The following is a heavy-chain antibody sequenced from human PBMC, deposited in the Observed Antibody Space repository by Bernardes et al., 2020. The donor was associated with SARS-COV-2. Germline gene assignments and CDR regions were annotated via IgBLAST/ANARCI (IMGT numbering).Heavy chain of an antibody. CDR1: GGSISSYY. J-gene: IGHJ5*02. Sequence: SETLSLTCTVSGGSISSYYWSWIRQPPGKGLEWIGYIYYSGSTNYNPSLKSRVTISVDTSKNQFSLKLSSVTAADTAVYYCARVTRGGLLWFGELLFGHPNWFDPWGQGTLVTVSS. CDR3: ARVTRGGLLWFGELLFGHPNWFDP. D-gene: IGHD3-10*01. CDR2: IYYSGST. V-gene: IGHV4-59*01.